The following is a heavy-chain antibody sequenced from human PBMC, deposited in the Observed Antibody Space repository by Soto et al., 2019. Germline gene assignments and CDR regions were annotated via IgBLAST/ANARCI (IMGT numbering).Heavy chain of an antibody. CDR2: IDYSGST. Sequence: QVQLQESGPGLVKPSQTLSLRCTVSGGSITGSTYYCTWVRHLPGRGLEWLGYIDYSGSTDYNPSLKSRVSIALDTSQNQFLLKLTSVTVADTAVYYCARGRRSSGRHDAFDIWGQGTVVTVSS. J-gene: IGHJ3*02. V-gene: IGHV4-31*03. CDR3: ARGRRSSGRHDAFDI. D-gene: IGHD3-22*01. CDR1: GGSITGSTYY.